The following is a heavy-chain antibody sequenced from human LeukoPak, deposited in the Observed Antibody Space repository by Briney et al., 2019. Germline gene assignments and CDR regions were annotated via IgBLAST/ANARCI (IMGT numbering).Heavy chain of an antibody. J-gene: IGHJ4*02. D-gene: IGHD3-22*01. V-gene: IGHV4-39*01. CDR2: IYYGENT. CDR1: GGSISSGPYY. CDR3: ARRDDSSGYHKIFDY. Sequence: MSSETLSLTCTVSGGSISSGPYYWGWIRQPPGKGLEWIGNIYYGENTYYNPSLKSRVTISIDTSKNQFYLKLSSLTAADTGVYYCARRDDSSGYHKIFDYWGPGTLVTVSS.